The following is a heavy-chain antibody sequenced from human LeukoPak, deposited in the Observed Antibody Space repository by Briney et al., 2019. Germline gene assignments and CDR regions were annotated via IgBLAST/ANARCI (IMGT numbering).Heavy chain of an antibody. CDR2: MNPNSGNT. CDR3: ARDKWELLRLDY. D-gene: IGHD1-26*01. Sequence: ASVKVSCKASGYTFTSYDINWVRQATGQGLEWMGWMNPNSGNTGYAQKFQGRVTMTRNTSISTAYMELSSLRSEDTAVYYCARDKWELLRLDYWGQGTLVTVSS. J-gene: IGHJ4*02. CDR1: GYTFTSYD. V-gene: IGHV1-8*01.